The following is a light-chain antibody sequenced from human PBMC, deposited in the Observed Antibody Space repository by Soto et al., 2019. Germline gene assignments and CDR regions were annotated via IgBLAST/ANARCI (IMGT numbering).Light chain of an antibody. CDR1: QSISSW. J-gene: IGKJ4*01. CDR3: QQYNTYSSLT. V-gene: IGKV1-5*01. CDR2: DAS. Sequence: DIQMTQSPSTLSASVGDRVTITCRASQSISSWLAWYQQKLGRAPRLLIYDASSLESGVPSTFSGSGYGTEFTLTISSLQXXXXXXXYCQQYNTYSSLTFGGGTKVEIK.